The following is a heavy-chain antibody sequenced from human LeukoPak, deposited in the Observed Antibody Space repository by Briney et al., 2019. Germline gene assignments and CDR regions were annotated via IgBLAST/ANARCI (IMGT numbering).Heavy chain of an antibody. CDR1: GYTFIDYY. CDR2: INPKSGDT. Sequence: ASMKVSCKASGYTFIDYYVNWVRQAPGQGLEWMGWINPKSGDTNYARKFQGRVTMTRDTSISTAYMELSRLRSEDTAVYYCAREGMTGHNVDYWGQGTLVTVSS. V-gene: IGHV1-2*02. J-gene: IGHJ4*02. D-gene: IGHD3-9*01. CDR3: AREGMTGHNVDY.